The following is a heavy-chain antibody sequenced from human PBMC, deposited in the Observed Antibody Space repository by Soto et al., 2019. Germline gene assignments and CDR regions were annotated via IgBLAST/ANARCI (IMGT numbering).Heavy chain of an antibody. CDR1: GGSISSGGFY. CDR2: IYYSGGT. Sequence: SEILSLTCTVSGGSISSGGFYWSWIRQHPGKGLEWIGYIYYSGGTYYNPSLKSRLIISVDATRSQFSLNLSSVTAADTAVYHCASGAEGWAHLDYWGQGILVPVSS. D-gene: IGHD3-10*01. CDR3: ASGAEGWAHLDY. J-gene: IGHJ4*02. V-gene: IGHV4-31*03.